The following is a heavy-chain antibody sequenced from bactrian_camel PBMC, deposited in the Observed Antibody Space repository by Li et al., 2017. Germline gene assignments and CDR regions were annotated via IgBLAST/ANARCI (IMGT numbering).Heavy chain of an antibody. Sequence: HVQLVESGGGSVQTGGSLRISCIASGSIDAIMYMAWFRKAPGKEREPVATIRTTTSSTHYSTSVKGRFTISQDNAKSTVTLQMNNLKPEDTARYYCVAERYGGCASVSNYGYWGQGTQVTVS. CDR1: GSIDAIMY. CDR2: IRTTTSST. V-gene: IGHV3S53*01. J-gene: IGHJ6*01. CDR3: VAERYGGCASVSNYGY. D-gene: IGHD6*01.